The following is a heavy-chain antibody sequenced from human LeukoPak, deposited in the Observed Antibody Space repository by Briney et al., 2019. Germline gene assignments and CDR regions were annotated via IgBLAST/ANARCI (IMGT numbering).Heavy chain of an antibody. J-gene: IGHJ4*02. D-gene: IGHD5-12*01. V-gene: IGHV3-21*01. CDR3: ARESGYDIDFDY. CDR1: GFTFSNYS. CDR2: ISSSSSDI. Sequence: PGGSLRLSCAASGFTFSNYSLNWVRQAPGKGLEWVSSISSSSSDIYYADSVKGRFTISRDNAKNSLYLQVNSLRAEDTAVYYCARESGYDIDFDYWGQGTLVTVSS.